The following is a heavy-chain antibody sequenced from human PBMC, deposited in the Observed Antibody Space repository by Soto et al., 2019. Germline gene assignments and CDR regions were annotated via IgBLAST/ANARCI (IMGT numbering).Heavy chain of an antibody. CDR1: GFTFSSYS. CDR3: ARDDRCGYDILTGYTDWFDP. V-gene: IGHV3-21*01. J-gene: IGHJ5*02. D-gene: IGHD3-9*01. CDR2: ISSSSSYI. Sequence: ESGGGLVKPGGSLRLSCAASGFTFSSYSMNWVRQAPGKGLEWVSSISSSSSYIYYADSVKGRFTISRDNAKNSLYLQMNSLRAEDTAVYYCARDDRCGYDILTGYTDWFDPWGQGTLVTVSS.